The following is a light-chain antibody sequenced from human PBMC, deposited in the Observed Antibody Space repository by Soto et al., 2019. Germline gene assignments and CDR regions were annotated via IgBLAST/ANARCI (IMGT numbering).Light chain of an antibody. CDR1: QSVSSSY. CDR2: GAS. CDR3: QQYGSSPLT. V-gene: IGKV3-20*01. Sequence: EIVLTQSPGTLSLSPGERATLSCRASQSVSSSYLAWYQQNPGQAPRLLNYGASSRATGIPDWFSGSGSGTDFTITISRLEPEDSAVYYCQQYGSSPLTFGGGTKVEIK. J-gene: IGKJ4*01.